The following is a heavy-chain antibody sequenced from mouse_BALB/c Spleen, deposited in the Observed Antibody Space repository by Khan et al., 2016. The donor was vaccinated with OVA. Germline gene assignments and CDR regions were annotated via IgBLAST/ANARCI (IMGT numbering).Heavy chain of an antibody. J-gene: IGHJ3*01. CDR3: ARDYWFVY. CDR1: GFTFRNYA. Sequence: EVELVESGGGLVKPGGSLKVSCAASGFTFRNYAMSWVRQTPEKRLEWVASISTGDTTYYPDSVKGRFTISRDNARNILYLQMSSLRSDDTAMYYCARDYWFVYWGQGTLVTVSA. V-gene: IGHV5-6-5*01. CDR2: ISTGDTT.